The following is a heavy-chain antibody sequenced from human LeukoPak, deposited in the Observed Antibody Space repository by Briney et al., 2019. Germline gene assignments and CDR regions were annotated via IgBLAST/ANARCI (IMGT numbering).Heavy chain of an antibody. V-gene: IGHV1-69*05. CDR1: GGTFSSYA. J-gene: IGHJ5*02. CDR3: ARASDFCSGYHPWPNWFDP. D-gene: IGHD3-3*01. Sequence: SVKVSCKASGGTFSSYAISWVRQAPGQGLEWMGGIIPIFGTANYAQKFQGRVTITTDESTSTAYMELSSLRSEDTAVYYCARASDFCSGYHPWPNWFDPWGQGTLVTVSS. CDR2: IIPIFGTA.